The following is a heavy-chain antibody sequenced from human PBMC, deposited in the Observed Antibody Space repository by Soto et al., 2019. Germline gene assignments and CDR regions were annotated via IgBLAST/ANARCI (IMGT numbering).Heavy chain of an antibody. CDR3: ARDRGYYDFWSGYYEGDNWFDP. Sequence: ASVKVSCKASGYTFTGYYMHWVRQAPGQGLEWMGWINPNSGGTNYAQKFQGWVTMTRDTSISTAYMELSRLRSDDTAMYYCARDRGYYDFWSGYYEGDNWFDPWGQGTLVTVSS. CDR2: INPNSGGT. CDR1: GYTFTGYY. D-gene: IGHD3-3*01. J-gene: IGHJ5*02. V-gene: IGHV1-2*04.